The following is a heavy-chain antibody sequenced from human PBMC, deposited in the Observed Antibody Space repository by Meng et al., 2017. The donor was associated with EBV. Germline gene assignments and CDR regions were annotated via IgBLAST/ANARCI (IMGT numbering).Heavy chain of an antibody. CDR2: INPNSGGT. J-gene: IGHJ4*02. Sequence: QVRRLQSGAEGKKPGAQGKVPCKVSGYPFTGYYMHWVRQAPGQGLEWMGRINPNSGGTNYAQKFQGRVTMTRDTSISTAYMELSRLRSDDTAVYYCARVGIAVAGTGDYWGQGTLVTVSS. V-gene: IGHV1-2*06. CDR1: GYPFTGYY. CDR3: ARVGIAVAGTGDY. D-gene: IGHD6-19*01.